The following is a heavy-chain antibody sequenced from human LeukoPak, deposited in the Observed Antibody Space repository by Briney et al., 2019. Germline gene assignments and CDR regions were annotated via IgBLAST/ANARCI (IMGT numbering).Heavy chain of an antibody. V-gene: IGHV1-2*02. CDR2: INPNSGGT. D-gene: IGHD2-2*01. CDR3: ASRLYCSSTSCEQTPDAFDI. Sequence: GASVKVSCKASGYTFTGYYMHWVRQAPGQGLEWMGWINPNSGGTNYAQKFQGRVTMTRDTSISTAYMELSRLRSDDTAVYYCASRLYCSSTSCEQTPDAFDIWGQGTMVTVSS. J-gene: IGHJ3*02. CDR1: GYTFTGYY.